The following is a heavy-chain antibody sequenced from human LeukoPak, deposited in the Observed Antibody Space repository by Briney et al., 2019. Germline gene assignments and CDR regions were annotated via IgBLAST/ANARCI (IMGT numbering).Heavy chain of an antibody. V-gene: IGHV1-69*13. CDR1: GGTFSSYA. J-gene: IGHJ4*02. D-gene: IGHD5-18*01. CDR2: IIPIFGTA. CDR3: ARLRGYSYGYGY. Sequence: VASVTVSCKASGGTFSSYAISWVRQAPGQGLEWMGGIIPIFGTANYAQKFQGRVTITADESTSTAYMELSSLRSEDTAVYYCARLRGYSYGYGYWGQGTLVTVSS.